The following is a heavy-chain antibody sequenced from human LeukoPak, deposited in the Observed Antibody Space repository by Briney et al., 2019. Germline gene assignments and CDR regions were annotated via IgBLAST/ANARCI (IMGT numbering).Heavy chain of an antibody. Sequence: SETLSLTCSVSGDSISLSFYYWGWIRQPPGKALEWIGSVYYSGTTSYNPSLKSRVTISVDMSKNHFSLRLGSVTAADTAMYYCARGTLYRGWSYYLDFWGQGSQVTVSS. V-gene: IGHV4-39*07. D-gene: IGHD6-19*01. CDR1: GDSISLSFYY. J-gene: IGHJ4*02. CDR2: VYYSGTT. CDR3: ARGTLYRGWSYYLDF.